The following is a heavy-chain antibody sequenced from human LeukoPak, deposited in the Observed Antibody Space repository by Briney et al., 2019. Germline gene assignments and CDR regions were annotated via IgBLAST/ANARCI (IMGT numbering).Heavy chain of an antibody. V-gene: IGHV5-51*01. D-gene: IGHD2-2*01. CDR1: GYSFTSYW. CDR3: ARRLGYCSSTSCYHWFDP. Sequence: GESLKISCKGSGYSFTSYWIGWVRQMPGKGLEWMGIIYPGDSDTRYSPSFRGQVTISADKSISTAYLQWSSLKASDTAMYYCARRLGYCSSTSCYHWFDPWGQGTLVTVSS. CDR2: IYPGDSDT. J-gene: IGHJ5*02.